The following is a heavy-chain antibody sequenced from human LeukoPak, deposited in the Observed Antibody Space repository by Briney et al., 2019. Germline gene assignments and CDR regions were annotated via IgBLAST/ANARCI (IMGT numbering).Heavy chain of an antibody. CDR3: TRELAS. Sequence: GGSLRLSCATSGFIFSNYRMNWVRQAPGKGLEWVSYISSISDTIYYVDSVKGRFTISRDNAKNSLYLQMNSLRVDDTAVYYCTRELASWGQGTLVTVSS. J-gene: IGHJ5*02. CDR1: GFIFSNYR. CDR2: ISSISDTI. V-gene: IGHV3-48*01.